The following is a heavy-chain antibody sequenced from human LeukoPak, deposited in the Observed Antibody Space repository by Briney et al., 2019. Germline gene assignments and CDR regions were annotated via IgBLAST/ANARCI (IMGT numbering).Heavy chain of an antibody. CDR2: IYYSGST. CDR1: GGSISSSSYY. J-gene: IGHJ4*02. D-gene: IGHD6-19*01. CDR3: ATTSLGYSSGWYYFDY. V-gene: IGHV4-39*01. Sequence: SETLSLTCTVSGGSISSSSYYWGWIRQPPGKGLEGNGSIYYSGSTYYNPSLKSRVTISVDKSKNQFSLKLSSVTAADTAVYYCATTSLGYSSGWYYFDYWGQGTLVTVSS.